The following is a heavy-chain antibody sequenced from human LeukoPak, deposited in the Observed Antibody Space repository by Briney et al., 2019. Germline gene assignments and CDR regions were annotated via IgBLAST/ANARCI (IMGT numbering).Heavy chain of an antibody. CDR1: GFTVSSNY. CDR3: ARAPNYGDRAY. D-gene: IGHD4-17*01. Sequence: GGSLRLSCAASGFTVSSNYMSWVRQAPGKGLEWVSVIYSGGSTYYADSVKGRFTISRDNSKNMLYLQMNSLRAEDTAVYYCARAPNYGDRAYWGQGTLVTVSS. CDR2: IYSGGST. V-gene: IGHV3-53*01. J-gene: IGHJ4*02.